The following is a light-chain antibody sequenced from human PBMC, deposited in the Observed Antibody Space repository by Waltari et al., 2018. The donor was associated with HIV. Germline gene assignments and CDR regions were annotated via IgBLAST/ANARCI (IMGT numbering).Light chain of an antibody. CDR1: QNINNF. J-gene: IGKJ3*01. V-gene: IGKV1-39*01. Sequence: DIKMTQSPSSLSASVGDRVTITCRASQNINNFLNWYQQKPGKAPKLLIFSASNLQSGVPARFSGSGSGTDFTLTISSLQPEDFATYYCLQTFSVPSFGPGTKMDVK. CDR2: SAS. CDR3: LQTFSVPS.